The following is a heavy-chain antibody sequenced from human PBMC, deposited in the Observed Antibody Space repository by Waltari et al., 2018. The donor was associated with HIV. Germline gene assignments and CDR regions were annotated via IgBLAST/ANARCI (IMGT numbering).Heavy chain of an antibody. D-gene: IGHD2-21*01. CDR2: VSTYHGNT. V-gene: IGHV1-18*01. CDR3: ARFGDCGGECYRYYYYGMDV. CDR1: GYSFNNYG. Sequence: QGQLVQSGAEVKKPGASVKVSCKASGYSFNNYGISWVRQAPGQGLEWMGWVSTYHGNTKYAQNLQGRVTMTTDTSTTTAYMDLRSLTSDDTAVYYCARFGDCGGECYRYYYYGMDVWGQGTTVTVSS. J-gene: IGHJ6*02.